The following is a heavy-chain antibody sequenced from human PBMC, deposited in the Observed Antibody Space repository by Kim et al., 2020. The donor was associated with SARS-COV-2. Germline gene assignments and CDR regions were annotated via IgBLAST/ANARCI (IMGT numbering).Heavy chain of an antibody. CDR1: GFTFDDYA. V-gene: IGHV3-9*01. J-gene: IGHJ6*02. CDR3: AKDRSAAGRRGGYYYYGMDV. CDR2: ISWNSGSI. Sequence: GGSLRLSCAASGFTFDDYAMHWVRQAPGKGLEWVSGISWNSGSIGYADSVKGRFTISRDNAKNSLYLQMNSLRAEDTALYYCAKDRSAAGRRGGYYYYGMDVWGQGTTVTVSS. D-gene: IGHD6-13*01.